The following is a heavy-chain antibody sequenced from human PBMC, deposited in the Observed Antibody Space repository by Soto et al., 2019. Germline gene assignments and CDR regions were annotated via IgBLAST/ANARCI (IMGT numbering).Heavy chain of an antibody. J-gene: IGHJ3*02. CDR1: GYTFTSYN. CDR2: MNPNSGNT. CDR3: ARASSGYGFDAFDM. Sequence: ASVKVSCKASGYTFTSYNVNWALQATGQGLEWMGWMNPNSGNTGYAQKFQGRVTLTRNTSISTAYMEVSSLRSEDTAVYYCARASSGYGFDAFDMWGQGTMVTVSS. V-gene: IGHV1-8*01. D-gene: IGHD5-12*01.